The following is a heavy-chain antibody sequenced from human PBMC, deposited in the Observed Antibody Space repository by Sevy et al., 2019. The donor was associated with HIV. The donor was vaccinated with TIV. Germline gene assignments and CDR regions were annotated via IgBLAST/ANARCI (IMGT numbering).Heavy chain of an antibody. V-gene: IGHV4-59*01. CDR3: ARLTYCRGGGCYSEVSYDALDI. D-gene: IGHD2-21*02. Sequence: SETLSLTCTVSGDSIDFNHWSWIRRPPGKGLEWIGYIHHSGNTQYNPSLKSRVTMSIDTSKNQFSLKLSSVTAADTAVYYCARLTYCRGGGCYSEVSYDALDIWGQGTMVTVSS. CDR1: GDSIDFNH. CDR2: IHHSGNT. J-gene: IGHJ3*02.